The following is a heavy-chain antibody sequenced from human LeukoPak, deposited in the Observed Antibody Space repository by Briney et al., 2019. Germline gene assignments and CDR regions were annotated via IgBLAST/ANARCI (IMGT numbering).Heavy chain of an antibody. CDR2: KYFSGSA. CDR3: ATPYCSTISCLDVFNM. D-gene: IGHD2-2*01. Sequence: PSHSLSLTCNVSGVSVSDGRYYWTWIRQRPGKGLEWIGYKYFSGSAKYNPSLKSRLTISIDSSRNQFSLQLSSVTAADTATYYCATPYCSTISCLDVFNMWGQGTRVAVSS. CDR1: GVSVSDGRYY. V-gene: IGHV4-31*03. J-gene: IGHJ3*02.